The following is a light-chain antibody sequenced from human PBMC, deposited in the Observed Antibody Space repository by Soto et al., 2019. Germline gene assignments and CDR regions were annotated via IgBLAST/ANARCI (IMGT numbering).Light chain of an antibody. CDR2: LGS. Sequence: DMVMTQSPLSLPVTPGEPASISCRSSQSLLHSNGYNYLDWYLQKPGQSPQLLILLGSNRASGVPDRFSGSGSGTDFTLKISRVEAEDVGVYYCMQALQTPYTFGLGTKLEIK. CDR1: QSLLHSNGYNY. V-gene: IGKV2-28*01. J-gene: IGKJ2*01. CDR3: MQALQTPYT.